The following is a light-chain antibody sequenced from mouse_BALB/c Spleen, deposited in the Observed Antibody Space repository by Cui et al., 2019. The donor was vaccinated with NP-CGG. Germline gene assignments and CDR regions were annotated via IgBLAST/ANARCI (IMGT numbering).Light chain of an antibody. V-gene: IGLV1*01. CDR1: TGAVTTSNY. Sequence: QSVVSRNSALPTSPGETVTLTCRSSTGAVTTSNYANWVQQKPDHLFTGLIGGTNNRVPGVPARFSGSLIGDKAALTITGAQTEDEAIYFCALWYSNHWVFGGGTKLTVL. CDR3: ALWYSNHWV. J-gene: IGLJ1*01. CDR2: GTN.